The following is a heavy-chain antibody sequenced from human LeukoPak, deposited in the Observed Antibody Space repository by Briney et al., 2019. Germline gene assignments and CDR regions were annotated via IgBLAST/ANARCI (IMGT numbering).Heavy chain of an antibody. J-gene: IGHJ4*02. CDR1: GGSISSSNW. CDR3: AKGYSSGWYYYYFDY. V-gene: IGHV4-4*02. D-gene: IGHD6-19*01. CDR2: IYHSGST. Sequence: SGTLSLTCAVSGGSISSSNWWSWVRQPPGKGLEWIGEIYHSGSTNYNPSLKSRVTISVDKSKNQFSLKLSSVTAADTAVYYCAKGYSSGWYYYYFDYWGQGTLVTVSS.